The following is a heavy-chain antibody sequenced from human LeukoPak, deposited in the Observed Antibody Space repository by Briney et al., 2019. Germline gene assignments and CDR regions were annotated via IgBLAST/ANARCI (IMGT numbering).Heavy chain of an antibody. CDR1: GVSISSSSYY. V-gene: IGHV4-39*01. CDR3: ARHGGLGVLLWFGELLSWFDP. CDR2: IYYSGST. D-gene: IGHD3-10*01. J-gene: IGHJ5*02. Sequence: SETLSLTCTVSGVSISSSSYYWGWIRQPPGKGLEWIGSIYYSGSTYYNPSLKSRVTISVDTSKNQFSLKLSSVTAADTAVYYCARHGGLGVLLWFGELLSWFDPWGQGTLVTVSS.